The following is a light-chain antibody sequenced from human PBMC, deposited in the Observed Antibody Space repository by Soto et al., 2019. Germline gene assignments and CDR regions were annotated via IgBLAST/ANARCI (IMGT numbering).Light chain of an antibody. Sequence: EIVLTQSPGTLSLSPGERATLSCRASQSVSSSYLAWYQQKCGQAPRLLIFGASSRATGIPDRFSGSGSGTDFTLTISRLEPEDFAVYYCQQSGSVLTFGGGTKVEIK. CDR3: QQSGSVLT. CDR1: QSVSSSY. CDR2: GAS. V-gene: IGKV3-20*01. J-gene: IGKJ4*01.